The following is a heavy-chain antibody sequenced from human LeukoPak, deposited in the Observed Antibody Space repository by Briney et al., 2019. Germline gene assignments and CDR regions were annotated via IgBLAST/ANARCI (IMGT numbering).Heavy chain of an antibody. V-gene: IGHV3-23*01. CDR2: ISDSGGRT. Sequence: GGSLRLSCAVSGITLSNYGMSWVGQAPGKGLEWVAGISDSGGRTNYADSVKGRFTISRDNPNNTLYLQMNSLRAEDTAVYFCAKRGVVIRVILVGFHKEAYYFDSWGQGALVTVSS. CDR1: GITLSNYG. CDR3: AKRGVVIRVILVGFHKEAYYFDS. D-gene: IGHD3-22*01. J-gene: IGHJ4*02.